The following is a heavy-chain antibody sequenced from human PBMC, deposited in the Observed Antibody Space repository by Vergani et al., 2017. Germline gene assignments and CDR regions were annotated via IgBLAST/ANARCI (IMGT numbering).Heavy chain of an antibody. V-gene: IGHV4-39*07. Sequence: QLQLQESGPGLVKPSETLSLTCTVSGGSISSSSYYWGWIRQPPGKGLEWIGSIYYSGSTYYNPSLKSRVTISVDTSKNQFSLKLSSVTAADTAVYYCARETLGYCSGGSCQTQSWGQGILVTVSS. CDR3: ARETLGYCSGGSCQTQS. J-gene: IGHJ4*02. CDR1: GGSISSSSYY. CDR2: IYYSGST. D-gene: IGHD2-15*01.